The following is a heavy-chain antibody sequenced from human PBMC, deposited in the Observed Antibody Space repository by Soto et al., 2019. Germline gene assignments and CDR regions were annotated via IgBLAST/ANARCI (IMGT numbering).Heavy chain of an antibody. CDR1: GFTFSSYA. CDR2: ISGSGGST. D-gene: IGHD6-13*01. V-gene: IGHV3-23*01. Sequence: EVQLLESGGGLVQPGGSLRLSCAASGFTFSSYAMSWVRQAPGKGLEWVSAISGSGGSTYYADSVKGRFTISRDNSKNTLYLQMNSLRAEDTAVYDCAKDHEYSSSWLSSQSWFDPWGQGTLVTVSS. CDR3: AKDHEYSSSWLSSQSWFDP. J-gene: IGHJ5*02.